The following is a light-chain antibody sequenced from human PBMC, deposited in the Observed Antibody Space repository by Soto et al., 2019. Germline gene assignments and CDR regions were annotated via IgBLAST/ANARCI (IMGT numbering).Light chain of an antibody. CDR3: EQYGSSPRP. CDR1: RAISLY. V-gene: IGKV3-20*01. J-gene: IGKJ1*01. CDR2: GVS. Sequence: NHSPSSLSATVGDSVTITCRASRAISLYLNWYQQKPGQAPRLLIYGVSSRATGIPDRFSGSGSGTDFTLTISRLEPEDFAVYYCEQYGSSPRPFGQGSMV.